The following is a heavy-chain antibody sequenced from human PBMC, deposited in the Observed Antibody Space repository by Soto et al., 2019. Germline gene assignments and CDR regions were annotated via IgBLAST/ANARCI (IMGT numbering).Heavy chain of an antibody. V-gene: IGHV3-53*01. CDR2: IYSDDNT. D-gene: IGHD4-17*01. CDR1: GITATNGH. Sequence: DVQLVKSGGSLIQPGGSLRLSCAASGITATNGHMSWVRQAPGKGLEWVSVIYSDDNTYYADSVKGRFTISRDTSKNTVYLQMNSLRAEHTAVFYCARDWNGDKYFDFWDQGSLVTVSS. CDR3: ARDWNGDKYFDF. J-gene: IGHJ4*02.